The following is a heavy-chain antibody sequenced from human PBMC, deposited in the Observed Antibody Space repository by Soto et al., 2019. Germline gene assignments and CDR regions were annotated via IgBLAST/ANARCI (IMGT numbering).Heavy chain of an antibody. Sequence: QVQLQESGPGLVKPSETLSLTCTVSGGSISSYYWSWIRQPPGKGLEWIGVIFYRGSTSYNPSLKSRVTISIGTSEYQFSLKLNSVTAADTAVYYCASMIGDPVLSFDSWGQGTMVAVSS. CDR1: GGSISSYY. D-gene: IGHD3-10*02. V-gene: IGHV4-59*01. CDR2: IFYRGST. CDR3: ASMIGDPVLSFDS. J-gene: IGHJ5*01.